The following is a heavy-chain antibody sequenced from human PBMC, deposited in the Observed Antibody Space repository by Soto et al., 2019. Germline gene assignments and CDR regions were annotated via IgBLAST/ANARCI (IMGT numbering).Heavy chain of an antibody. Sequence: ALRLSCASSGFTVSSNYMSWVRQAPGKGLEWVSVIYSGGSTYYADSVKGRFTISRDNSKNTLYLQMNSLRAEDTAVYYCARSYMTTFLGMDVWGQGTTVTAP. CDR2: IYSGGST. D-gene: IGHD3-16*01. CDR3: ARSYMTTFLGMDV. CDR1: GFTVSSNY. V-gene: IGHV3-53*01. J-gene: IGHJ6*02.